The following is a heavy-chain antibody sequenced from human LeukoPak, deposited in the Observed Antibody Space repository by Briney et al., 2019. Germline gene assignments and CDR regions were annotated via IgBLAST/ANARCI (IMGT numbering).Heavy chain of an antibody. V-gene: IGHV3-48*02. Sequence: GGSLRLSCAASGFPFSSHVLSWVRQAPGKGLEWIAYINHNGEAIYYPDFVKGRFIISRDNAKNSLFLQMNDLRDGDTAVYYCARDYDWAFDFWGQGTRVTVSS. D-gene: IGHD3-9*01. CDR1: GFPFSSHV. J-gene: IGHJ4*02. CDR3: ARDYDWAFDF. CDR2: INHNGEAI.